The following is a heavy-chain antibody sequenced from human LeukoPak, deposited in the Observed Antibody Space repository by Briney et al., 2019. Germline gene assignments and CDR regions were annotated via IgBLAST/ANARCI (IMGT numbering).Heavy chain of an antibody. CDR1: GDSVSSNSAA. J-gene: IGHJ4*02. Sequence: SQTLSLTCAISGDSVSSNSAAWKWIRQSPSRGLEWQGRTYYRSKWYNDYAVSVKSRITTNPDTSRNQFALQLESVTPDDTAMYYCTRTGMVADSWGQGTLVTASS. CDR3: TRTGMVADS. V-gene: IGHV6-1*01. CDR2: TYYRSKWYN. D-gene: IGHD7-27*01.